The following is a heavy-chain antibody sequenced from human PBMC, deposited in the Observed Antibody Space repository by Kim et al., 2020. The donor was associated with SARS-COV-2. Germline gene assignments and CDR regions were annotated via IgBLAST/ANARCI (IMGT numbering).Heavy chain of an antibody. CDR2: MNPNSGNT. CDR1: GYTFTSYD. CDR3: ARVAYGTEAFDI. Sequence: ASVKVSCKASGYTFTSYDINWVRQATGQGLEWMGWMNPNSGNTGYAQKFQGRVTMTRNTSISTAYMELSSLRSEDTAVYYCARVAYGTEAFDIWGQGTMVTVSS. J-gene: IGHJ3*02. V-gene: IGHV1-8*01. D-gene: IGHD4-17*01.